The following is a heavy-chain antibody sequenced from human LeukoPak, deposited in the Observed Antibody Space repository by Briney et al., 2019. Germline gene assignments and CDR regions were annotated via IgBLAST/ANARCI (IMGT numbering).Heavy chain of an antibody. D-gene: IGHD6-19*01. Sequence: GGSLRLSCAASGFTFSSYAMSWVRQAPGKGLEWVSAISGSGGSTYYADSVKGRFSISRDNSKNTLYLQMNSLRAEDTAVYYCAKALGCSSGWYFDYWGQGTLVTVSS. CDR2: ISGSGGST. V-gene: IGHV3-23*01. CDR3: AKALGCSSGWYFDY. J-gene: IGHJ4*02. CDR1: GFTFSSYA.